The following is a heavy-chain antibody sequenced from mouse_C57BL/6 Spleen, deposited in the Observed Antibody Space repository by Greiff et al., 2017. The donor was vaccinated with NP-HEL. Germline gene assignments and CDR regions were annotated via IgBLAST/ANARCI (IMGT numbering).Heavy chain of an antibody. CDR2: IDPSDSYT. D-gene: IGHD1-1*01. J-gene: IGHJ3*01. Sequence: QVQLQQSGAELVMPGASVKLSCKASGYTFTSYWMHWVKQRPGQGLEWIGEIDPSDSYTNYNQKFKGKSTLTVDKSSSTAYMQLSSLTSEDSAVYYCARRNYGSSYAWFAYWGQGTLVTVSA. CDR1: GYTFTSYW. CDR3: ARRNYGSSYAWFAY. V-gene: IGHV1-69*01.